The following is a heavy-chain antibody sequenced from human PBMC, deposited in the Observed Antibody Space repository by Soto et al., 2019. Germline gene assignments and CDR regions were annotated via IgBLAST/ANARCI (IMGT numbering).Heavy chain of an antibody. D-gene: IGHD3-22*01. V-gene: IGHV4-30-4*01. CDR1: GGSIRSGDNY. J-gene: IGHJ5*02. Sequence: PSETLSLTCTVSGGSIRSGDNYGSWIRQPPGKGLEWIGDIYYSGSTYYNPSLKSRVTISVDTSKSQFSLKLSCVTAADTAVFYCARRGSYYDSSGYSSNWFDPWGQGTLVTVSS. CDR3: ARRGSYYDSSGYSSNWFDP. CDR2: IYYSGST.